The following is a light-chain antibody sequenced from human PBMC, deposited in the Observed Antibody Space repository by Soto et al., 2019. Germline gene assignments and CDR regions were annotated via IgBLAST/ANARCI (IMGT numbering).Light chain of an antibody. CDR2: AAS. J-gene: IGKJ1*01. V-gene: IGKV1-6*01. Sequence: AIQMTQSPSSLSAFVGDRVTITCRASQGIRNDLGWYQQKPGKAPRLLIYAASNLQSGVPSRFSGSGSGTDFTLNISSLQPEDFATYYCLQDYNYPRTFGQGTKVEI. CDR1: QGIRND. CDR3: LQDYNYPRT.